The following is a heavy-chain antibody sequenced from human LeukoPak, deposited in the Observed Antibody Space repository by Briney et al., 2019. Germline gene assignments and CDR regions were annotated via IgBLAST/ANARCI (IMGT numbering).Heavy chain of an antibody. CDR2: IIPIFGTA. CDR1: GGTFSSYA. J-gene: IGHJ4*02. Sequence: ASVKVSCQASGGTFSSYAISWVRQAPGQGLEWMGGIIPIFGTANYAQKFQGRVTITADESTSTAYMELSSLRSEDTAVYYCASGPDSSGSFDYWGQGTLVTVSS. CDR3: ASGPDSSGSFDY. D-gene: IGHD3-22*01. V-gene: IGHV1-69*13.